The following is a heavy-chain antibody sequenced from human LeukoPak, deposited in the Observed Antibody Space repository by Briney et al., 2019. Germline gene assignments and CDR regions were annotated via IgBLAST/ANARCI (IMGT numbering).Heavy chain of an antibody. Sequence: ASVKVSCKASGYTFTSYGISWVRQAPGQGLEWMGWISANNGNTNYAQKLQGRVTMTTDTSTSTAYMELRSLRSDDTAVYYCARDSSGWSSRGAFDIWGQGTMVTVSS. CDR1: GYTFTSYG. J-gene: IGHJ3*02. V-gene: IGHV1-18*01. CDR3: ARDSSGWSSRGAFDI. D-gene: IGHD6-19*01. CDR2: ISANNGNT.